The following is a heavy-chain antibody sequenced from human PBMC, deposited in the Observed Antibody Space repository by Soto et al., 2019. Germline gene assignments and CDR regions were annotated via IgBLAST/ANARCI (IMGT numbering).Heavy chain of an antibody. V-gene: IGHV3-66*01. CDR3: ARDRSAEGAGSTD. CDR2: IYSGGSP. Sequence: EVQLVESGGGLVQPGGSLRLSCAASGFTVSSNYMSWVRQAPGKGLEWVSVIYSGGSPYYADSVKGRFTISRDNSKNTLYLQMNSLRAEDTAVYYCARDRSAEGAGSTDWGQGPLVTVSS. J-gene: IGHJ4*02. CDR1: GFTVSSNY. D-gene: IGHD6-25*01.